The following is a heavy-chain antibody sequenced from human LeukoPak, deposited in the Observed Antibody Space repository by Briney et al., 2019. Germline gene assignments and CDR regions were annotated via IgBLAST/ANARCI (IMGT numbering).Heavy chain of an antibody. J-gene: IGHJ6*03. D-gene: IGHD3-9*01. Sequence: SETLSLTRAVYRGFFSGYYWSWIRQPPGQGLEGIGEINHSGSTNYNPSLMSRVTISVDTSKNQFSLKLSSVTAADTAVYYCARGSDDILRRYVSYYMDVWGKGTTVSVSS. CDR2: INHSGST. CDR3: ARGSDDILRRYVSYYMDV. V-gene: IGHV4-34*01. CDR1: RGFFSGYY.